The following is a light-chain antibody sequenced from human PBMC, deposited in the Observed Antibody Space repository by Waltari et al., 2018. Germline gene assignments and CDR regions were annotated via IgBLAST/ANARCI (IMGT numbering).Light chain of an antibody. J-gene: IGKJ1*01. CDR1: QSVFYTPNNKNH. V-gene: IGKV4-1*01. Sequence: DIVMTQCPDSLPVSLGERAALHCPPSQSVFYTPNNKNHLALYQPRPGQAPGFLIYWVSTRESGVPDRCHGRGSWTEFTLTISSLQAEDGAMCYGQQYGSTPPTCGQGTKVEIK. CDR3: QQYGSTPPT. CDR2: WVS.